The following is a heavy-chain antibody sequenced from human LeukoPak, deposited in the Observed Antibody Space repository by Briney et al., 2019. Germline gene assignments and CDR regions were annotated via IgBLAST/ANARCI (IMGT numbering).Heavy chain of an antibody. CDR1: VYTFTGYY. J-gene: IGHJ4*02. Sequence: GASVKVSCKASVYTFTGYYIHWVRQAAGQGLEWMGYINPDNGGTNYAQRFRGRVTMTRDTSISTAYMELSSLKSDDTAVYYCAPSGTYRSSDYYFDYWGQGTLVTVSS. CDR3: APSGTYRSSDYYFDY. D-gene: IGHD1-26*01. CDR2: INPDNGGT. V-gene: IGHV1-2*02.